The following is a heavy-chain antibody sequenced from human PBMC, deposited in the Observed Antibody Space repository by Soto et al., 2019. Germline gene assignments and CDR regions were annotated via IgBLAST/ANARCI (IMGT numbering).Heavy chain of an antibody. CDR2: INPGDSDA. J-gene: IGHJ5*02. D-gene: IGHD3-10*01. CDR1: GYSFTSYW. CDR3: ARQASTQAYYYDSGTSVGWFDP. Sequence: GESLKISCKGSGYSFTSYWIGWVRQMPGKGLEWMGIINPGDSDARYNPSFQGQVIISVDKSISTAYLYWSSLKASDTAMYYCARQASTQAYYYDSGTSVGWFDPWGQGTLVTVSS. V-gene: IGHV5-51*01.